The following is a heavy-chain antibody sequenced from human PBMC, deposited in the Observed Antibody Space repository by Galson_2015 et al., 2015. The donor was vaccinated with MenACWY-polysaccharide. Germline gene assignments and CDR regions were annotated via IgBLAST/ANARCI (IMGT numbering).Heavy chain of an antibody. J-gene: IGHJ6*02. V-gene: IGHV3-30*02. Sequence: SLRLSCAASGFTFSNYGFHWVRQAPGKGLEWVTFIRNDGSIKYYADSVKGRFTISRDDSQNTLHLQMNSLRAGDTAVYYCAKDHYGRDVWGQGTTVTVSS. CDR2: IRNDGSIK. CDR1: GFTFSNYG. CDR3: AKDHYGRDV.